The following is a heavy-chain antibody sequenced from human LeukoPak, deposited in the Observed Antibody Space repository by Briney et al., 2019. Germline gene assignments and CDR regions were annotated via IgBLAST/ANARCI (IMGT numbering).Heavy chain of an antibody. D-gene: IGHD4-17*01. J-gene: IGHJ4*02. CDR2: ISSNGGST. CDR1: GFTFSSYA. V-gene: IGHV3-64*01. CDR3: ARDSQPDYGDYVAVRGYYFDY. Sequence: GGSLRLSCAASGFTFSSYAMHWVRQAPGKGLEHVSAISSNGGSTYYANSVKGRFTISRDNSKNTLYLQMGSLRAEDMAVYYCARDSQPDYGDYVAVRGYYFDYWGQGTLVTVSS.